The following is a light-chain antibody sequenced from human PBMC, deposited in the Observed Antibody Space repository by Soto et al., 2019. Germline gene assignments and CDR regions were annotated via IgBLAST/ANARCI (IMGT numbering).Light chain of an antibody. CDR1: QSVSSH. J-gene: IGKJ1*01. Sequence: EIVMTQSPASLSVSPGEGATLSCRASQSVSSHLAWYQQKPGQPPRLLIYDASYRATDIPPRFSGSGSGTDFTLTISRLEPEDFAVYYCQQYGSSGTFGQGTKVDIK. CDR3: QQYGSSGT. V-gene: IGKV3-20*01. CDR2: DAS.